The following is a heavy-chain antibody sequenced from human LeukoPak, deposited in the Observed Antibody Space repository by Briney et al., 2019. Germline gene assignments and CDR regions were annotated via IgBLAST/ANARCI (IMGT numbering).Heavy chain of an antibody. CDR3: ARVAKERVGGVYYFDY. CDR2: IGTAGDT. D-gene: IGHD1-1*01. V-gene: IGHV3-13*01. Sequence: GGSLRLSCAASGFTFSEYDMHWVRQATGEGLEWVSAIGTAGDTYYTGSVKGRFTISRENAKNSLYLQMNSLRAGDTAVYYCARVAKERVGGVYYFDYWGQGTLVTVSS. CDR1: GFTFSEYD. J-gene: IGHJ4*02.